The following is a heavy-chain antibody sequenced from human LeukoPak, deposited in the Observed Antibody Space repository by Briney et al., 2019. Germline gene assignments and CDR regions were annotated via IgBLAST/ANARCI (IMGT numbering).Heavy chain of an antibody. J-gene: IGHJ4*02. D-gene: IGHD2-21*02. V-gene: IGHV3-23*01. CDR3: AKDLSLYCGGDCYRNEFYFDY. Sequence: GGSLRLSCIASGFTFRNYGMSWVRQAPGKGLEWVSAISGSGGSTYYADSVKGRFTISRDKSKNTLYLQMNSLRAEDTAVYYCAKDLSLYCGGDCYRNEFYFDYWGQGTLVTVSS. CDR1: GFTFRNYG. CDR2: ISGSGGST.